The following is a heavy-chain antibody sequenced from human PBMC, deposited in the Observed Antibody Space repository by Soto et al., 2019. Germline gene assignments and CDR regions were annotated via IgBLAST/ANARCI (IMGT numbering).Heavy chain of an antibody. Sequence: QVQLVQSGAEVKKPESSVKVSCKASGYTFTGYYIHWERQAPGQGLEWMGWINPNSGGTNYAQKFQGWVTMTRDTSISTAYMELSRLRSDDTAVYYCARGYSGYDWGLIDYWGQGTLVTVSS. CDR2: INPNSGGT. CDR1: GYTFTGYY. D-gene: IGHD5-12*01. V-gene: IGHV1-2*04. CDR3: ARGYSGYDWGLIDY. J-gene: IGHJ4*02.